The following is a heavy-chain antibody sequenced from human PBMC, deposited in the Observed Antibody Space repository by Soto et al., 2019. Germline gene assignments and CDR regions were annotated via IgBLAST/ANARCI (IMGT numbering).Heavy chain of an antibody. V-gene: IGHV4-34*01. CDR3: ARAPVYYYYYYYGMDV. J-gene: IGHJ6*02. D-gene: IGHD1-20*01. Sequence: SETLSLTCAVYGGSFSGYYWSWIRQPPGKGLEWIGEINHSGSTNYNPSLKSRVTISVDTSKNQFSLKLSSVTAADTAVYYCARAPVYYYYYYYGMDVWGQGTTVTVSS. CDR1: GGSFSGYY. CDR2: INHSGST.